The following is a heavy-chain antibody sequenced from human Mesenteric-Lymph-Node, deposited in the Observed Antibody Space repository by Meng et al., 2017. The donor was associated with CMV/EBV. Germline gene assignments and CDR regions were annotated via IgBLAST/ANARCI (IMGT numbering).Heavy chain of an antibody. J-gene: IGHJ6*02. CDR3: ARDLYYYGSGTYVRGLDV. Sequence: ASVKVSCKASGYAFSSYYMHWVRQAPGQGLEWMGIINAGGGRTSYAEKLQGRVTMTRDTSTSTVYMELNSLTSEDTAVYYCARDLYYYGSGTYVRGLDVWGQGTTVTVSS. CDR1: GYAFSSYY. CDR2: INAGGGRT. D-gene: IGHD3-10*01. V-gene: IGHV1-46*04.